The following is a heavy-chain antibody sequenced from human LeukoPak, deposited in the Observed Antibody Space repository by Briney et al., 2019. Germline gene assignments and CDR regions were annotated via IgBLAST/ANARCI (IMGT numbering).Heavy chain of an antibody. Sequence: GGSLTLSCEVSGFTFDDYVMHWVRQAPGKGVEWVSGISWNSGTIGYADSVRGRFTISRDNAKNSLYLQMNSLRAEDTAVYYCASRGYSYAHDYWGQGTLVTVSS. J-gene: IGHJ4*02. CDR1: GFTFDDYV. CDR3: ASRGYSYAHDY. CDR2: ISWNSGTI. D-gene: IGHD5-18*01. V-gene: IGHV3-9*01.